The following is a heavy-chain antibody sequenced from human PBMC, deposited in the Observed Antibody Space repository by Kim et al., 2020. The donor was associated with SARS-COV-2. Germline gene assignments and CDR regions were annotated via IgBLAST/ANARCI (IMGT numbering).Heavy chain of an antibody. CDR2: IYYSGST. Sequence: SETLSLTCTVSGGSISSYYWSWIRQPPGKGLEWIGYIYYSGSTNYNPSLKSRVTISVDTSKNQFSLKLSSVTAADTAVYYCARDRGYYGMDVWGQGTTVTVSS. CDR1: GGSISSYY. CDR3: ARDRGYYGMDV. V-gene: IGHV4-59*01. J-gene: IGHJ6*02.